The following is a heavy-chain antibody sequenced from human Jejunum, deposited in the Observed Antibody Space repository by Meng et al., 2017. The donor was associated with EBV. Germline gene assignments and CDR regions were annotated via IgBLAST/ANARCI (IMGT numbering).Heavy chain of an antibody. Sequence: EVQVLGSGGGLVQPGGSLRLSCAASGFTFSSYSKSWVRQAPGKGLEWVSTVSGSGGNTYYADSVKGRFTISRDISKNTLYLQMNSLTAEDTAIYYCAKLLKYWGQGTLVTVSS. J-gene: IGHJ4*02. CDR1: GFTFSSYS. V-gene: IGHV3-23*01. CDR2: VSGSGGNT. CDR3: AKLLKY.